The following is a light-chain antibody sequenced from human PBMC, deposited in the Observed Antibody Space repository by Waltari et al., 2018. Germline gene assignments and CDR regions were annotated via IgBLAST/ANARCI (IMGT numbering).Light chain of an antibody. CDR2: EVS. CDR3: CSYAGSGSSVV. J-gene: IGLJ2*01. Sequence: QSALTQPASVSGSPGQSITISCTGTSSDVGNYNLVYWYQQHPGKAPKLIIYEVSQRPSGVSNRFSGSKSGTTASLTISGLQAEDESDFSCCSYAGSGSSVVFGGGTKLTVL. CDR1: SSDVGNYNL. V-gene: IGLV2-23*02.